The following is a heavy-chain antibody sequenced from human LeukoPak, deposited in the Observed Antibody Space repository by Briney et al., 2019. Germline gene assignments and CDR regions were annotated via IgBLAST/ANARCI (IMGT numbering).Heavy chain of an antibody. V-gene: IGHV3-74*01. Sequence: GGSLRLSCAASGFTFSTSWMYWVRQAPGKGLVWVSRIKSDGSSTSYADSVKGRFTISRDNAKNTLYPQMNSLRAEDTAMYYCVRDGGRLNFGNGASFDYWGQGTLVTVSS. D-gene: IGHD3-10*01. CDR3: VRDGGRLNFGNGASFDY. CDR2: IKSDGSST. CDR1: GFTFSTSW. J-gene: IGHJ4*02.